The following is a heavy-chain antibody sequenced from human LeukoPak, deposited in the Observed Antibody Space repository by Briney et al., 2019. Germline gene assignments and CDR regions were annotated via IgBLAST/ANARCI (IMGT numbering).Heavy chain of an antibody. CDR2: IYYSGST. CDR1: GGSISSYY. D-gene: IGHD5/OR15-5a*01. V-gene: IGHV4-59*01. CDR3: ASLPRA. Sequence: SETLSLTCTVSGGSISSYYWSWIRQPPGKGLEWIGYIYYSGSTNYNPSLKSRVTISVDTSKNQFSLKLSSVTAVDTAVYYCASLPRAWGQGTLVTVSS. J-gene: IGHJ5*02.